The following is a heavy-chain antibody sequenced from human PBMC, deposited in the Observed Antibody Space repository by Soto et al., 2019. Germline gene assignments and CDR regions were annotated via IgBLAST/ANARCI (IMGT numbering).Heavy chain of an antibody. CDR1: GFTFSDFG. CDR2: ISFEGSNK. D-gene: IGHD4-4*01. Sequence: GGSLRLSCAASGFTFSDFGMHWVRQSPGKGLEWVAVISFEGSNKYFAESVKGRFTISRDDYKNTVYLQMNSLRPEDTAVYFCARDRTDYNNEYKFGFWGQGTLVTVSS. J-gene: IGHJ4*02. CDR3: ARDRTDYNNEYKFGF. V-gene: IGHV3-30*03.